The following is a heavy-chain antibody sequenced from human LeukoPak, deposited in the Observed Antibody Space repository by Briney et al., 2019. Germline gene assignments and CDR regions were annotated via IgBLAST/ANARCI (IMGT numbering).Heavy chain of an antibody. CDR1: GFTFSDYY. D-gene: IGHD3-10*01. CDR2: ISSSSSHT. Sequence: GGSLRLSCAASGFTFSDYYMSWLRQAPGKGLEWVSYISSSSSHTHYADSVKGQFTISRGNAKNSLYLQMNSLRVEDTAVYYCARVKGSYSVDCWGQGTLVIVSS. V-gene: IGHV3-11*06. CDR3: ARVKGSYSVDC. J-gene: IGHJ4*02.